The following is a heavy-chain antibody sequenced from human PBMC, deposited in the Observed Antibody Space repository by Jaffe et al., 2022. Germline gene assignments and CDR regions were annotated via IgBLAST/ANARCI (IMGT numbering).Heavy chain of an antibody. V-gene: IGHV3-30*02. J-gene: IGHJ4*02. CDR2: IRYDGSNK. Sequence: QVQLVESGGGVVQPGGSLRLSCAASGFTFSSYGMHWVRQAPGKGLEWVAFIRYDGSNKYYADSVKGRFTISRDNSKNTLYLQMNSLRAEDTAVYYCAKDFLTLYDFWSGDKSPFDYWGQGTLVTVSS. CDR3: AKDFLTLYDFWSGDKSPFDY. D-gene: IGHD3-3*01. CDR1: GFTFSSYG.